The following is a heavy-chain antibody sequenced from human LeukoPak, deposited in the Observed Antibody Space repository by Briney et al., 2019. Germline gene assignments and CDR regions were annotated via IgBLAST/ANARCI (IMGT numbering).Heavy chain of an antibody. D-gene: IGHD4-17*01. CDR1: GYTFTGYY. CDR2: INPNSGGT. Sequence: ASVKVSCKASGYTFTGYYMHWVRQAPGQGLEWMGWINPNSGGTNYAQKFQGRVTMTRDTSISTGYMELSRLRSDDTAVYYCAKAYGDYYYYYYYGMDVWGQGTTVTVTS. J-gene: IGHJ6*02. CDR3: AKAYGDYYYYYYYGMDV. V-gene: IGHV1-2*02.